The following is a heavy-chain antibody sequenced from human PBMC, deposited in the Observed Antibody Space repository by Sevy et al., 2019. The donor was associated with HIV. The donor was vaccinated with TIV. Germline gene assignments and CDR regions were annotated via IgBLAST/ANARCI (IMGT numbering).Heavy chain of an antibody. J-gene: IGHJ3*02. CDR2: ISYDGSNK. D-gene: IGHD3-22*01. CDR1: GFTFSSYG. Sequence: GGSLRLSCAASGFTFSSYGMHWVRQAPGKGLEWVAVISYDGSNKYYADSVKGRFTISRDNSKNTLYLQMNSLRAEDTAVYYCAKVEPLDYYDINRGGAFDIWGQGTMVTVSS. V-gene: IGHV3-30*18. CDR3: AKVEPLDYYDINRGGAFDI.